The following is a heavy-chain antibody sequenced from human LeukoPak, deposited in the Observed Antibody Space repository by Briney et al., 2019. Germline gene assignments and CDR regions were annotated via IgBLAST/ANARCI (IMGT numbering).Heavy chain of an antibody. CDR1: GYTFTSYG. V-gene: IGHV1-46*01. J-gene: IGHJ4*02. Sequence: GASVKVSCKASGYTFTSYGISWVRQAPGQGLEWMGIINPSGGSTSYAQKFQGRVTMTRDTSTSTVYMELSSLRSEDTAVYYCARAWQQVGVVPAALGDWGQGTLVTVSS. CDR2: INPSGGST. D-gene: IGHD2-2*01. CDR3: ARAWQQVGVVPAALGD.